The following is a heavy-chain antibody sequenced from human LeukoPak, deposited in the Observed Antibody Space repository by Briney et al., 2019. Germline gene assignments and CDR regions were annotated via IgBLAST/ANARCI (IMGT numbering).Heavy chain of an antibody. Sequence: SDTLSLTCPVSGGSVSSSSYYWGWIRQPPGKGLEWIGTIYYSGSTYYNPSLKSRVTISVDTCNNQFSLKLTSVTAADTAVYYCASRLCSGGRCFPHYFDYWGQGTLVTVSS. D-gene: IGHD2-15*01. CDR2: IYYSGST. J-gene: IGHJ4*02. CDR1: GGSVSSSSYY. V-gene: IGHV4-39*01. CDR3: ASRLCSGGRCFPHYFDY.